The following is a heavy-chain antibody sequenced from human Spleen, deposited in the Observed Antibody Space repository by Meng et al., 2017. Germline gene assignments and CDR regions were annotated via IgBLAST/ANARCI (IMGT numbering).Heavy chain of an antibody. D-gene: IGHD4-17*01. CDR1: GFSFSDTY. J-gene: IGHJ5*02. V-gene: IGHV3-21*01. CDR2: ITSSSSSI. CDR3: ARDYDYGDYVPRFDP. Sequence: GESLKISCAASGFSFSDTYMTWIRQAPGRGLEWVSLITSSSSSIYYGASVKGRFTISRDNAKNSLYLQMNSLRAEDTAVYYCARDYDYGDYVPRFDPWGQGTLVTVSS.